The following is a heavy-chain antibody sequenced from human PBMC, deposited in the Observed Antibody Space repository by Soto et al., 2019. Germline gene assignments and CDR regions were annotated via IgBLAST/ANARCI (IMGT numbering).Heavy chain of an antibody. J-gene: IGHJ4*02. Sequence: SEPLCLTCSVSGGAIGTDYWNWIRQPPGKGLEWIGYIYYSGNTNYNPSLQSRVNISLDMSKRQFSLRLRSVTAADTAVYYCARAVTSFDLWGQGALVT. CDR3: ARAVTSFDL. CDR1: GGAIGTDY. CDR2: IYYSGNT. V-gene: IGHV4-59*01. D-gene: IGHD4-17*01.